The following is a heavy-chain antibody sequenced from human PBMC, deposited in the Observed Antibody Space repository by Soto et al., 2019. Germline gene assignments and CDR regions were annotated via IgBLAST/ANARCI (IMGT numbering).Heavy chain of an antibody. D-gene: IGHD6-19*01. J-gene: IGHJ5*01. CDR2: ISWNSGSI. Sequence: GGSLRLSCAASGFTFDDYAMHWVRQAPGKGLEWVSGISWNSGSIGYADSVKGRFTISRDNSKNTVHLQMNDLRGDDTAVYYCGSIAVAEGFDSWGQGTLVTVSS. CDR3: GSIAVAEGFDS. CDR1: GFTFDDYA. V-gene: IGHV3-9*01.